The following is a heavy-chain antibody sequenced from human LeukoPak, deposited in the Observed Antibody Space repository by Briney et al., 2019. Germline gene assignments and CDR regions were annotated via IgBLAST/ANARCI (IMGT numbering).Heavy chain of an antibody. J-gene: IGHJ6*04. CDR3: AGDKWDYYGSGSYYRDYYYGMDV. D-gene: IGHD3-10*01. CDR1: VGTFSSYA. V-gene: IGHV1-69*04. Sequence: SVTVSCKSSVGTFSSYAISWVRQAPGQGLEWMGRIIPILGIANYAQKFQGRVTITADKSTSTAYMELRSLRSEETAVYYCAGDKWDYYGSGSYYRDYYYGMDVWGEGSTVSVCS. CDR2: IIPILGIA.